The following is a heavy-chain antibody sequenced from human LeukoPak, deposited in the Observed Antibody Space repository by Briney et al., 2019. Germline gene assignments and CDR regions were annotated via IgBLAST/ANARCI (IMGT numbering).Heavy chain of an antibody. CDR2: ISWNSGSI. CDR3: ARGSRVAGTFDY. D-gene: IGHD6-19*01. Sequence: PGRSLRLSCAASGFTFDDYAMHWVRQAPGKGLEWVSGISWNSGSIGYADSVKGRFTISRDNAKNSLYLQMNSLRAEDTAVYYCARGSRVAGTFDYWGQGTLVTVSS. J-gene: IGHJ4*02. CDR1: GFTFDDYA. V-gene: IGHV3-9*01.